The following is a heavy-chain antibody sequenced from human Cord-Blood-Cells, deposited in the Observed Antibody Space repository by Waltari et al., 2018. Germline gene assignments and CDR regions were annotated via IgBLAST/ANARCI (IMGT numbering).Heavy chain of an antibody. CDR1: GYTFTSYD. V-gene: IGHV1-8*01. J-gene: IGHJ6*02. CDR2: LNTNSGNT. Sequence: QVQLVQSGAEVKKPWASVKVSCKASGYTFTSYDHNWVRQAPGQGFEWMGWLNTNSGNTGYEQKFQGRVTMTRNTSISTAYMELSSLRSEDTAVYYCARGFSLGYGMDVWGQGTTVTVSS. CDR3: ARGFSLGYGMDV.